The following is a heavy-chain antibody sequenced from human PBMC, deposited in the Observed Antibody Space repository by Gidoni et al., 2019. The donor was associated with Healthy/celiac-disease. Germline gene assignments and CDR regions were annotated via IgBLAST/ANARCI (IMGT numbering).Heavy chain of an antibody. CDR3: TTDQGGSSWYPYFDY. V-gene: IGHV3-15*01. CDR2: IISESDGGTT. D-gene: IGHD6-13*01. J-gene: IGHJ4*02. Sequence: EVQLVESGGGLVKPGGSLRLSCAASRFTFRNAWMSWGRQAPGKGLDWVGRIISESDGGTTDYAAPVKGRFTISRDDSKNTLFLQMNSLKTEDTAVYYCTTDQGGSSWYPYFDYWGQGTLVTVSS. CDR1: RFTFRNAW.